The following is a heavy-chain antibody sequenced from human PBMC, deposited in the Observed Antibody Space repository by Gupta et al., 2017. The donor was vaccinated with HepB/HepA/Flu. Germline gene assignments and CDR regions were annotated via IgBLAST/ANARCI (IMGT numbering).Heavy chain of an antibody. J-gene: IGHJ4*02. Sequence: QVQLVGSEGGVVQPGRPLRLSCAASGFTFNDYGMHWVRQAPGKGLEWVAVLWHDGTKKSYADSVKGRFSISRDNSESMVYLQMNSLRAEDTAVYFCARGTGYNWGYFDYWGQGILVTVSS. CDR2: LWHDGTKK. CDR1: GFTFNDYG. D-gene: IGHD5-24*01. V-gene: IGHV3-33*01. CDR3: ARGTGYNWGYFDY.